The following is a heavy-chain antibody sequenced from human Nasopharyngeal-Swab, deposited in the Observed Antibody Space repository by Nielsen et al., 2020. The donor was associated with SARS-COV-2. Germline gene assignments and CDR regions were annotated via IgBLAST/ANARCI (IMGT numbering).Heavy chain of an antibody. CDR3: ARGECSGGSCYRYYYYFYMDV. Sequence: LRLSCTVSGVSISSGDYYWSWIRQPPGKGLEWIGYIHYRGSTYYNPSLKSRVTISVDTSKNQFSLKLTSVTAADKAVYYCARGECSGGSCYRYYYYFYMDVWGKGTTVTVSS. J-gene: IGHJ6*03. CDR2: IHYRGST. CDR1: GVSISSGDYY. V-gene: IGHV4-30-4*01. D-gene: IGHD2-15*01.